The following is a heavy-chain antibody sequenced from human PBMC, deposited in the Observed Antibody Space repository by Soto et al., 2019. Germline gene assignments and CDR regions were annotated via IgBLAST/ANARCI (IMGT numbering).Heavy chain of an antibody. J-gene: IGHJ5*02. CDR1: GGTFSSYA. CDR3: ARDRGPSSGYYPYCFDP. CDR2: IIPIFGTA. D-gene: IGHD3-22*01. V-gene: IGHV1-69*05. Sequence: QVQLVQSGAEVKKPGSSVKVSCKASGGTFSSYAITWVRQAPGQGLEWMGGIIPIFGTANYAQKFQARVTITSDESTSTAYMEVSSLRSEDTAVYYCARDRGPSSGYYPYCFDPWGQGTLVTVSS.